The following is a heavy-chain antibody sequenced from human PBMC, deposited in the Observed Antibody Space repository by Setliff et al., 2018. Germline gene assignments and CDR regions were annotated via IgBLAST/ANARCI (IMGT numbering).Heavy chain of an antibody. J-gene: IGHJ5*02. CDR1: GGSIRSSTHY. CDR2: IYYSGLT. D-gene: IGHD3-10*01. V-gene: IGHV4-39*02. CDR3: AGYQGSGSNYKVVNWFDP. Sequence: SETLSLTCTVSGGSIRSSTHYWGWIRQPSGKGLEWIGTIYYSGLTYYTPSLRSRATISVDTSKNRFSLQLSSVTAADTAVYYCAGYQGSGSNYKVVNWFDPWGQGTLVTVSS.